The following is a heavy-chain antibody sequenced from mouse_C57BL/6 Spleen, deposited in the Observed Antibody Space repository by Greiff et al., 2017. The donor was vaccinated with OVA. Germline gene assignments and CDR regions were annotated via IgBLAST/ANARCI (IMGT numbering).Heavy chain of an antibody. CDR1: GFNIKDDY. D-gene: IGHD2-4*01. CDR2: IDPENGDT. CDR3: TTKSDYYYFDY. V-gene: IGHV14-4*01. Sequence: VQLQQSGAELVRPGASVKLSCTASGFNIKDDYMHWVKQRPEQGLEWIGWIDPENGDTEYASKFQGKATITADTSSNTAYLQLSSLTSEDTAVYYCTTKSDYYYFDYWGQGTTLTVSS. J-gene: IGHJ2*01.